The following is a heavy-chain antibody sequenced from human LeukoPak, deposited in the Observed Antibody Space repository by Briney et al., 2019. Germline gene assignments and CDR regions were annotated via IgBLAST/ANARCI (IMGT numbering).Heavy chain of an antibody. CDR1: GYTFTGYY. J-gene: IGHJ6*02. V-gene: IGHV1-2*02. Sequence: ASVKVFCKASGYTFTGYYMHWVRQAPGQGLEWMGWINPNSGGTNYAQKFQGRVTMTRDTSISTAYMELSRLRSDDTAVYYCAREPMITLCYYYGMDVWGQGTTVTVSS. D-gene: IGHD3-16*01. CDR2: INPNSGGT. CDR3: AREPMITLCYYYGMDV.